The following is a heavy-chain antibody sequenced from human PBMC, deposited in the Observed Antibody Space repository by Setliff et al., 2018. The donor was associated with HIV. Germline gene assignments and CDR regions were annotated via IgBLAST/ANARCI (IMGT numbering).Heavy chain of an antibody. CDR3: ARRKGGYGLDV. CDR1: GGSITSADYY. J-gene: IGHJ6*02. V-gene: IGHV4-61*02. Sequence: LTCTVSGGSITSADYYWTWIRQPAGKGLEWIGRFSVPGTTNYGPSFKSRLTIWVDMSKNQFSLKLTSVTAADTAVYYCARRKGGYGLDVWGQGTTVTVSS. D-gene: IGHD3-16*01. CDR2: FSVPGTT.